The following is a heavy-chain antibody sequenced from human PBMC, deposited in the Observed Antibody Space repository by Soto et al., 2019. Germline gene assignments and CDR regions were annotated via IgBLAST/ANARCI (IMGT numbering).Heavy chain of an antibody. Sequence: SETLSLTCVISGDSVASNRAAWNWVRQSPSRGLEWLGRTYYRSEWKNDYALSVNSRITINPDTSKNQLSLQLSSVTPEDTAVYSCVRGVDASFDYWGQGTLVTVSS. CDR3: VRGVDASFDY. CDR2: TYYRSEWKN. J-gene: IGHJ4*02. D-gene: IGHD2-2*01. V-gene: IGHV6-1*01. CDR1: GDSVASNRAA.